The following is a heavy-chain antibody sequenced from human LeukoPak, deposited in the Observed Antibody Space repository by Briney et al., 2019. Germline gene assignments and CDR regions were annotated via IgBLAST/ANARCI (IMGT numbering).Heavy chain of an antibody. D-gene: IGHD6-13*01. V-gene: IGHV1-8*01. CDR2: MNPNSGNT. CDR3: ARGLGSSSWYWFDP. Sequence: GASVKVSCKASGCTFTSYDINWVRQATGQGLEWMGWMNPNSGNTGYAQKFQGRVTMTRNTSISTAYMELSSLRSEDTAVYYCARGLGSSSWYWFDPWGQGTLVTVSS. CDR1: GCTFTSYD. J-gene: IGHJ5*02.